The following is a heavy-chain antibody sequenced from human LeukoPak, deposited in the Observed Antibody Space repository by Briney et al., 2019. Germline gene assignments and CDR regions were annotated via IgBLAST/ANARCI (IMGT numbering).Heavy chain of an antibody. D-gene: IGHD3-10*01. CDR1: GDSVSSNRAG. CDR2: TYYRSKWYN. CDR3: GRGMRDYYGLDY. V-gene: IGHV6-1*01. Sequence: SQTLSLTCAISGDSVSSNRAGWNWNRQSPSRGLEWLGRTYYRSKWYNDYAVSVKSRITINPDTSKNQFSLQLNSVTPEDTAVYYCGRGMRDYYGLDYWGQGILVTVSS. J-gene: IGHJ4*02.